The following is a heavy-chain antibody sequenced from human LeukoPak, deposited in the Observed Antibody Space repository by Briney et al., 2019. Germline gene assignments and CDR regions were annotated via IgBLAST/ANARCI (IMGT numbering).Heavy chain of an antibody. Sequence: ASVKVSCKASGYTFTSYDINWVRQATGQGLEWMGWMNPNSGNTGYEQKFQGRVTMTRNTSISTAYMELSSLRSEDTAVYYCARGIAVAGTRAVGYWGQGTLVTVSS. D-gene: IGHD6-19*01. V-gene: IGHV1-8*01. CDR2: MNPNSGNT. J-gene: IGHJ4*02. CDR3: ARGIAVAGTRAVGY. CDR1: GYTFTSYD.